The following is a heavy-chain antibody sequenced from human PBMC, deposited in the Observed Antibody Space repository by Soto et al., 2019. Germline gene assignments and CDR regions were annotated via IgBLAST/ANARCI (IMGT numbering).Heavy chain of an antibody. Sequence: EVQLLESGGGLVQPGGSLRLSCAASGFTFSSYAMSWVRQAPGKGLEWVSAISGSGGSTYYADSVKGRFTISRDSPKNPLYLQMNSLRAEDTAVYYCAKEGVRGRYGDYVGSNDYWGQGTLVTVSS. CDR3: AKEGVRGRYGDYVGSNDY. J-gene: IGHJ4*02. CDR2: ISGSGGST. D-gene: IGHD4-17*01. CDR1: GFTFSSYA. V-gene: IGHV3-23*01.